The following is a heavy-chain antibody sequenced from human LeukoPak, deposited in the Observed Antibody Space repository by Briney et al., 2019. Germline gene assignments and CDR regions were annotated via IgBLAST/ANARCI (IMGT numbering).Heavy chain of an antibody. V-gene: IGHV4-39*01. CDR1: GGSISSGTYY. J-gene: IGHJ4*02. Sequence: SETLSLTCIVSGGSISSGTYYWGWIRQPPGKGLEWIGSIYYSGSTYYNPSLKSRVTISVDTSKNQFSLKLSSVTAADTAVYYCARHALAEYSSVWYYFDYRGQGTLVTVSS. D-gene: IGHD6-19*01. CDR3: ARHALAEYSSVWYYFDY. CDR2: IYYSGST.